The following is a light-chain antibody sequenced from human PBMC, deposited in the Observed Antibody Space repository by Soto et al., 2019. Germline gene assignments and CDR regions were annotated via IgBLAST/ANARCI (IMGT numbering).Light chain of an antibody. CDR1: SSDVGAYNH. Sequence: QSALTQPASVSGSPGQSITISCTGTSSDVGAYNHVSWYQQHPGKVPKVMIYEVNNRPSGVSNRFSASKSGNTASLTISGLQAEDEATYYCSSFTSGGTWVFGGGIKVTVL. CDR2: EVN. J-gene: IGLJ3*02. CDR3: SSFTSGGTWV. V-gene: IGLV2-14*03.